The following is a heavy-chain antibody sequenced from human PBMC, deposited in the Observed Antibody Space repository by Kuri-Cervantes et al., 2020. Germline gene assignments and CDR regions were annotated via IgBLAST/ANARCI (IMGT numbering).Heavy chain of an antibody. J-gene: IGHJ6*02. CDR3: AKAFVYYDILTGYDKVSYYYGMDV. CDR2: ISSSGSTI. Sequence: GGSLRLSCAASGFTFSDYYMSWIRQAPGKGLEWVSYISSSGSTIYYADSVKGRFTISRDNAKNSLYLQMNSLRAEDTAVYYCAKAFVYYDILTGYDKVSYYYGMDVWGQGTTVTVSS. V-gene: IGHV3-11*04. D-gene: IGHD3-9*01. CDR1: GFTFSDYY.